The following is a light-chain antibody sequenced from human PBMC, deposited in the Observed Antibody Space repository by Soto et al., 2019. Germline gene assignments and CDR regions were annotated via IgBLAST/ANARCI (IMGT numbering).Light chain of an antibody. CDR2: DVS. CDR1: SSDVGGYNY. Sequence: QSALTQPASVSGSPGQSITISCTGTSSDVGGYNYVSWYQQHPGKAPKLIIYDVSDRPSGVSNRFSASKSANTASLTISGLQAEDEADYYCTSYTSSSTVVFGGGTQLTV. J-gene: IGLJ2*01. V-gene: IGLV2-14*01. CDR3: TSYTSSSTVV.